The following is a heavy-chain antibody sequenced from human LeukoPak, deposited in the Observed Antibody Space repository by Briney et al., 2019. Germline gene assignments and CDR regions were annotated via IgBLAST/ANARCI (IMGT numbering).Heavy chain of an antibody. CDR3: AADLSNPRMGASYLDS. J-gene: IGHJ4*02. CDR1: GFTSTNFA. D-gene: IGHD3-16*01. V-gene: IGHV1-58*01. Sequence: ASVKVSCKASGFTSTNFAVQWVRQARGQRLEWIGWIIVGSGATKCAQDFQERVTITRDLSTSTLYMELRSLTSEDTAVYYCAADLSNPRMGASYLDSWGQGTLVTVSS. CDR2: IIVGSGAT.